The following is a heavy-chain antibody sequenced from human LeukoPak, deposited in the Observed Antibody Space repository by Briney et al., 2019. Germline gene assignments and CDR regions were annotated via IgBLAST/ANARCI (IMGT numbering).Heavy chain of an antibody. V-gene: IGHV4-31*03. J-gene: IGHJ4*02. CDR3: ARGKVVPAATFDY. D-gene: IGHD2-2*01. CDR2: IYYSGST. Sequence: SETLSLTCTVFGGSISSGDYYWSWIRQHPGKGLEWIGYIYYSGSTYYNPSLKSRVTISVDTSKNQFSLKLSSVTAADTAVYYCARGKVVPAATFDYWGQGTLVTVSS. CDR1: GGSISSGDYY.